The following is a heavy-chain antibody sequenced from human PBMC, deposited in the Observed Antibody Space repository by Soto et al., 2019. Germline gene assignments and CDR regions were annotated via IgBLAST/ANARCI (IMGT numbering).Heavy chain of an antibody. Sequence: QLQLQESGPGLVEPSETLSLTCTVSGGSISSSSYYWGWIRQPPGKGLEWIGSIYYSGSTYYNPSLKSRVTISVDTSKNQFTLKLSSVTAADTAVYYCARQGYGWTLYYFYGMDVWGQGTTVTVSS. CDR1: GGSISSSSYY. V-gene: IGHV4-39*01. D-gene: IGHD6-19*01. CDR2: IYYSGST. J-gene: IGHJ6*02. CDR3: ARQGYGWTLYYFYGMDV.